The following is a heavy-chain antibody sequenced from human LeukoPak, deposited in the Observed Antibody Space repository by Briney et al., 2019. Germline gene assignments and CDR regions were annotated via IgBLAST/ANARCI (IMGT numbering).Heavy chain of an antibody. J-gene: IGHJ3*02. V-gene: IGHV3-9*01. Sequence: GRSLRLSCAASGFTFDDYAMHWVRQAPGKGLEWVSGISWNSGSIGYADSVKGRFTISRDNAKNSLYLQMISLRAEDTAVYYCARNKRADIWGQGTMVTVSS. CDR3: ARNKRADI. CDR2: ISWNSGSI. CDR1: GFTFDDYA. D-gene: IGHD1/OR15-1a*01.